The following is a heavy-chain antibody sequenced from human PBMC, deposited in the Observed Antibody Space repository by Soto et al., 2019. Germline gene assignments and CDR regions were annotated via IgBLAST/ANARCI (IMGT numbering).Heavy chain of an antibody. D-gene: IGHD3-22*01. V-gene: IGHV1-46*01. J-gene: IGHJ4*02. Sequence: ASVKVSCKASGCTFTSYYMHWVRQAPGQGLEWMGIINPSGGSTSYAQKFQGRVTMTRDTSTSTVYMELSSLRSEDTAVYYCAKDPTYDYGSSGSDTPYFDYWGQGTLVTVSS. CDR3: AKDPTYDYGSSGSDTPYFDY. CDR1: GCTFTSYY. CDR2: INPSGGST.